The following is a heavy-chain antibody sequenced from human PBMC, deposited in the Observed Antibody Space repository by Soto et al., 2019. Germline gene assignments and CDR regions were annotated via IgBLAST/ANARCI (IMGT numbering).Heavy chain of an antibody. V-gene: IGHV4-4*02. CDR1: SGSISSGTW. Sequence: QVQLQESGPGLVKPSGTISLTCVVSSGSISSGTWWSWVRQPPGKGLEWIGQVADTGSTIYNPSLRSRVTISIDKSTSQFSLSLSAVTPADTALYYCVRHGGVFFDTWCQGTLVTVSA. CDR2: VADTGST. J-gene: IGHJ4*02. CDR3: VRHGGVFFDT. D-gene: IGHD2-8*02.